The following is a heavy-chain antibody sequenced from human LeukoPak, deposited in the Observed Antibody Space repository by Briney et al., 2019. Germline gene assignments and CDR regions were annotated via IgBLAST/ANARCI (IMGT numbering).Heavy chain of an antibody. CDR1: GFTVSSNY. CDR2: IYSGGST. V-gene: IGHV3-53*04. Sequence: GGSLRLSCAASGFTVSSNYMSWVRQAPGKGLEWVSVIYSGGSTYYADSVKGRFTISRHNSKNTLYLQMNSLRAEDTAMYYCASFTRSRFDPWGQGTLVTVSS. CDR3: ASFTRSRFDP. J-gene: IGHJ5*02.